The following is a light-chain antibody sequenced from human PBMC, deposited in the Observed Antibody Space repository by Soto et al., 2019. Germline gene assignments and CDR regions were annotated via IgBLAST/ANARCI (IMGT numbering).Light chain of an antibody. CDR3: SSYTSSSTL. Sequence: QSVLTQPASVSGSPGQSITISCTGTSSDVGGHNYVSWYQQHPGKAPKNMIYEVNNGPSGVSDRFSGSKSGNTASLTISGLQAEDEAYYYCSSYTSSSTLFGTGTKLTVL. J-gene: IGLJ1*01. CDR1: SSDVGGHNY. V-gene: IGLV2-14*01. CDR2: EVN.